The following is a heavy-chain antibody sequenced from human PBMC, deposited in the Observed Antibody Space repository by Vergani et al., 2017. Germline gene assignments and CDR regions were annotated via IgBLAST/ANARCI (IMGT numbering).Heavy chain of an antibody. V-gene: IGHV3-7*05. D-gene: IGHD4-23*01. J-gene: IGHJ5*02. CDR3: ARVYGGNPGWFDP. CDR1: GFTFSSYW. CDR2: IKQDGSEK. Sequence: EVQLVESGGGLVQPGGSLRLSCAASGFTFSSYWMSWVRQAPGKGLEWVANIKQDGSEKYYVDSVKGRFTISRDNAKNSLYLQMNSLRAEDTAVYYCARVYGGNPGWFDPWGQGTLVTVSS.